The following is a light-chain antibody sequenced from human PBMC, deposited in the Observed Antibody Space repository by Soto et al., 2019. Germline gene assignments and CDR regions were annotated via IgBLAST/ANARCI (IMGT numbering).Light chain of an antibody. CDR2: DAS. Sequence: DIQMTQSPSSLSASVGDRVTITCRASQSISRCFAWYQQKPGTAPKLLIYDASTLESGVPSRFSGRGSGTQFTLTISSLQPDDFATYYCQRYNTFSGTFGPGTKVEI. V-gene: IGKV1-5*01. J-gene: IGKJ1*01. CDR1: QSISRC. CDR3: QRYNTFSGT.